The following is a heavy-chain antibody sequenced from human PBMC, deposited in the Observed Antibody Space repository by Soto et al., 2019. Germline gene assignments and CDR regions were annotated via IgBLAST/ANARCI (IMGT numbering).Heavy chain of an antibody. CDR1: GGSFSGYY. V-gene: IGHV4-34*01. CDR2: INHSGST. D-gene: IGHD4-4*01. Sequence: PSETLSLTCAVYGGSFSGYYWSWIRQPPGKGLEWIGEINHSGSTNYNPSLKSRVTISVDTSKNQFSLKLSSVTAADTAVYYCARGGNYVYYYYYGMDVWGQGTTVTVSS. CDR3: ARGGNYVYYYYYGMDV. J-gene: IGHJ6*02.